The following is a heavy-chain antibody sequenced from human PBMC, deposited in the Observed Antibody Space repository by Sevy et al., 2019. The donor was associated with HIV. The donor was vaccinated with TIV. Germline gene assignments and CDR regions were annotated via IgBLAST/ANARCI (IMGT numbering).Heavy chain of an antibody. V-gene: IGHV1-46*01. CDR2: INPSGGTS. J-gene: IGHJ4*02. CDR3: VRGGAITVYYFDY. D-gene: IGHD1-20*01. Sequence: ASVKVSCKASGYAFTSYYVHWVRQAPGQGLEWMGIINPSGGTSTYAQRFQGRVSMTRDTSTSTVYMELSSLRSEDTAVYYCVRGGAITVYYFDYWGQVSLVTVSS. CDR1: GYAFTSYY.